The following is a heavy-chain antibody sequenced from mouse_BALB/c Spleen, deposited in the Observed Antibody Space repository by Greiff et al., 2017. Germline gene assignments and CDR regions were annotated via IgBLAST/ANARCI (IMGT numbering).Heavy chain of an antibody. CDR3: AEGANWAMDY. Sequence: VQLQQSGAELAKPGASVKMSCKASGYTFTSYWMHWVKQRPGQGLEWIGYINPSTGYTEYNQKFKDKATLTADKSSSTAYMQLSSLTSEDSAVYYCAEGANWAMDYWGQGTSVTVSS. J-gene: IGHJ4*01. CDR1: GYTFTSYW. D-gene: IGHD4-1*01. CDR2: INPSTGYT. V-gene: IGHV1-7*01.